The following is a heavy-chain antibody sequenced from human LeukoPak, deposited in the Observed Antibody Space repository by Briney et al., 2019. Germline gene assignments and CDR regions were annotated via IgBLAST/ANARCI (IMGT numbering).Heavy chain of an antibody. D-gene: IGHD4-17*01. J-gene: IGHJ4*02. Sequence: PSETLSLTCTVSGGSISSYYWSWIRQPPGKGLEWIGYIYYSGSTNYNPSLKSRVTISVDTSKNQFSLRLSSVTAADTAVYYCAREDSTVRTYYFDYWGQGTLVTVSS. V-gene: IGHV4-59*01. CDR2: IYYSGST. CDR1: GGSISSYY. CDR3: AREDSTVRTYYFDY.